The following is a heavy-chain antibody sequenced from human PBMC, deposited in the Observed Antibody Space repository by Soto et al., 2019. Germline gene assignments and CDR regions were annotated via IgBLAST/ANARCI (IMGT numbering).Heavy chain of an antibody. CDR2: TRNKANGYTT. D-gene: IGHD6-19*01. V-gene: IGHV3-72*01. Sequence: EVLLVESGGGLVQPGGSLRLSCAASGFAFSDHSMDWVRQAPGKGLEWVGRTRNKANGYTTQYATSVEGRFTISRDESKNSLYLQMNSLKTEDTAVYYCTSPGFQSSGWYGHFQHWGQGTRVTVSS. CDR1: GFAFSDHS. J-gene: IGHJ1*01. CDR3: TSPGFQSSGWYGHFQH.